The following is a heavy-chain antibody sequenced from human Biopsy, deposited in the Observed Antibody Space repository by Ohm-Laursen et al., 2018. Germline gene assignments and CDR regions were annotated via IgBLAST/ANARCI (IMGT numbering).Heavy chain of an antibody. CDR1: GGSISRDY. CDR2: TYYSGST. Sequence: SETLSLTCTVSGGSISRDYWVWIRQPPGKGLQWIGYTYYSGSTSYNPSLNSRVTIAVDTSKNQFSLRLTSVTAADTAAYYCVRSNYHYYGFDVWGQGTTVTVSS. J-gene: IGHJ6*02. CDR3: VRSNYHYYGFDV. V-gene: IGHV4-59*01.